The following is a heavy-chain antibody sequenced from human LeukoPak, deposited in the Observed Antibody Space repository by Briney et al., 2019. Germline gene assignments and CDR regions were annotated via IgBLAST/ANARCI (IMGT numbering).Heavy chain of an antibody. CDR1: GGTFSSYA. Sequence: SVKVSCKASGGTFSSYAISWVRQAPGQGLEWMGRIIPILGIANYAQKFQGRVTITADKSTSTAYMELSSLRSEDTAVYYCARDIPMGHGYCSSTSCFGDHYYGMDVWGQGTTVTVSS. J-gene: IGHJ6*02. CDR2: IIPILGIA. V-gene: IGHV1-69*04. D-gene: IGHD2-2*03. CDR3: ARDIPMGHGYCSSTSCFGDHYYGMDV.